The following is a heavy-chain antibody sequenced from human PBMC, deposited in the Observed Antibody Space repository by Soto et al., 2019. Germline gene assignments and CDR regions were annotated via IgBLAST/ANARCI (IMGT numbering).Heavy chain of an antibody. CDR2: MNPNSANT. V-gene: IGHV1-8*01. Sequence: QVQLVQSGAEVKKPGASVKVSCKASGYTFTSYDINWVRQATGQGLEWMGWMNPNSANTGYAQKCQGRVTFTRHTALRTAYMELSSLRSAATAVYYCARDGVRGMDVRGQGTTVTVSS. J-gene: IGHJ6*02. D-gene: IGHD3-10*01. CDR1: GYTFTSYD. CDR3: ARDGVRGMDV.